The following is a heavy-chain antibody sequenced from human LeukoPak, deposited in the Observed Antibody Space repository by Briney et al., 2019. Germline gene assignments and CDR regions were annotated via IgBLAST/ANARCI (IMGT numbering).Heavy chain of an antibody. Sequence: GGSLRLSCAASGFTFSSYAMSWVRQAPGKGLEWVSVIYSGGSTYYADSVKGRFTISRDNSKNTLYLQMNSLRAEDTAVYYCARATVTADLYYYYYYGMDVWGQGTTVTVSS. CDR2: IYSGGST. D-gene: IGHD4-17*01. CDR3: ARATVTADLYYYYYYGMDV. V-gene: IGHV3-66*01. CDR1: GFTFSSYA. J-gene: IGHJ6*02.